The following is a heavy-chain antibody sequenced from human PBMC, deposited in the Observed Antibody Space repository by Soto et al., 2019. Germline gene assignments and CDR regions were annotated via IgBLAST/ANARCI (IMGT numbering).Heavy chain of an antibody. Sequence: YWSWIRQPPGKGLEWMGIIYPGDSDTRYSPSFQGQVTISADRSISTAYLQWSSLKASDTAIYYCARMSVSRGWPHECWGQGTLVTVSS. CDR3: ARMSVSRGWPHEC. V-gene: IGHV5-51*01. CDR1: YW. D-gene: IGHD6-19*01. CDR2: IYPGDSDT. J-gene: IGHJ4*02.